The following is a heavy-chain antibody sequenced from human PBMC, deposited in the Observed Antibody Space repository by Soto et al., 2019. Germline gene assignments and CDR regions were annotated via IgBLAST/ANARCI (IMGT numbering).Heavy chain of an antibody. CDR1: GFTFDDYA. Sequence: DVQLVESGGGLVQPGRSLRLSCAASGFTFDDYAMHWVRQAPGKGLEWVSGISWNSGSIGYADSVKGRFTISRDNAKNSLYLQMNSLRAEDTALYYCAKDTGDDYSNPENWFDPWGQGTLVTVSS. CDR2: ISWNSGSI. J-gene: IGHJ5*02. CDR3: AKDTGDDYSNPENWFDP. D-gene: IGHD4-4*01. V-gene: IGHV3-9*01.